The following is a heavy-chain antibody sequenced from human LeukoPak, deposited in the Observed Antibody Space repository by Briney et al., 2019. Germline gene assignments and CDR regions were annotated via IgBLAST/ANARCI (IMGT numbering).Heavy chain of an antibody. D-gene: IGHD2-15*01. Sequence: SETLSLTCAVSGYSISSGYYWGWIRQPPGKWLEWIGSIYHSGSTYYNPSLKSRVTISVDTSKNQFSLKLSSVTAADTAVYYCASSLLPYFDYWGQGTLVTVSS. CDR1: GYSISSGYY. CDR2: IYHSGST. J-gene: IGHJ4*02. V-gene: IGHV4-38-2*01. CDR3: ASSLLPYFDY.